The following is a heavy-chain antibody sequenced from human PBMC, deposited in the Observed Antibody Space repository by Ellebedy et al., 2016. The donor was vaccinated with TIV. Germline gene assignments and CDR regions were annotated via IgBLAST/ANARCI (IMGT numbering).Heavy chain of an antibody. V-gene: IGHV1-3*01. J-gene: IGHJ6*02. D-gene: IGHD3-3*01. CDR1: GYTFTTYG. Sequence: ASVKVSCKASGYTFTTYGIHWVRQAPGQGLEWMGWINAGNGNTKYSQQFQGRVTVTTDTSASTAYMEMSSLRSEDTAVYYCARENRRTEWLLYGGERSYYYGMDVWGQGTTVTVSS. CDR3: ARENRRTEWLLYGGERSYYYGMDV. CDR2: INAGNGNT.